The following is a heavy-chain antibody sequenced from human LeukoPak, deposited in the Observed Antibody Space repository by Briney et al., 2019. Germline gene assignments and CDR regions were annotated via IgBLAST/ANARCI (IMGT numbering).Heavy chain of an antibody. D-gene: IGHD2-2*01. V-gene: IGHV1-46*01. CDR3: ARAAFYCSSTSCYSPNNWFDP. J-gene: IGHJ5*02. Sequence: ASVKVSCKASGYTFTSYYMHWVRQAPGQGLEWMGIINPSGGSTSYAQKFQGRVTMTRDMSTSTVYMELSSLRSEDTAVYYCARAAFYCSSTSCYSPNNWFDPWAREPWSPSPQ. CDR2: INPSGGST. CDR1: GYTFTSYY.